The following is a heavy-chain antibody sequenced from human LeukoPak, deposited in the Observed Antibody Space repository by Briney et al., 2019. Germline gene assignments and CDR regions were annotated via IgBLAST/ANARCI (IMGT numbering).Heavy chain of an antibody. V-gene: IGHV3-53*01. CDR2: IYSGGST. Sequence: PGGSLRLSCVAPGFTVSRNYISWVRQALGKRLEWVSDIYSGGSTYYAESVKGRFTISRDNSKNTLYLQMNSLRADDTAVYYCASGAHSSSPGETHYYYYMDVWGKGTTVTVSS. CDR1: GFTVSRNY. CDR3: ASGAHSSSPGETHYYYYMDV. D-gene: IGHD6-6*01. J-gene: IGHJ6*03.